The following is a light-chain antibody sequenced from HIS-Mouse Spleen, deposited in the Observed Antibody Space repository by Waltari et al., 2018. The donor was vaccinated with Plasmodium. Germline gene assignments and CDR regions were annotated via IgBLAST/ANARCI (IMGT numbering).Light chain of an antibody. CDR3: QAWDSSTAV. Sequence: SYELTQPPSVSVSPGQTASITCSGDKLGDKYACWYQQKPGQSPVRGINQDSKRPSGNPERFSGSNSGNTATLTISGTQAMDEADYYCQAWDSSTAVFGGGTKLTVL. J-gene: IGLJ3*02. V-gene: IGLV3-1*01. CDR1: KLGDKY. CDR2: QDS.